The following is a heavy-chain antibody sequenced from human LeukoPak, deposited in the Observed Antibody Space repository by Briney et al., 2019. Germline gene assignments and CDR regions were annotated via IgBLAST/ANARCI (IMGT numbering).Heavy chain of an antibody. Sequence: GGSLRLSCAASGFTFGSYGMNWVRQAPGKGLEWVSSISSSSSYIYYADSVKGRFTISRDNAKNSLYLQMNSLRAEDTAVYYCARDLNGDWGWFDPWGQGTLVTVSS. D-gene: IGHD4-17*01. CDR2: ISSSSSYI. CDR1: GFTFGSYG. J-gene: IGHJ5*02. V-gene: IGHV3-21*03. CDR3: ARDLNGDWGWFDP.